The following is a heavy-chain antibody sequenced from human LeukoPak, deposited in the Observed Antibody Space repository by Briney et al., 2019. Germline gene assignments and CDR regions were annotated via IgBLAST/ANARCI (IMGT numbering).Heavy chain of an antibody. Sequence: SVKVSCKASGGTFSSYAISWVRQAPGQGLEWMGRIIPVLGIANYAQKFQGRVTITADKSTSTAYMELSSLRSEDTAVYYCARDHDEWELLRMVNWGQGTLVTVSS. CDR1: GGTFSSYA. V-gene: IGHV1-69*04. CDR2: IIPVLGIA. J-gene: IGHJ4*02. CDR3: ARDHDEWELLRMVN. D-gene: IGHD1-26*01.